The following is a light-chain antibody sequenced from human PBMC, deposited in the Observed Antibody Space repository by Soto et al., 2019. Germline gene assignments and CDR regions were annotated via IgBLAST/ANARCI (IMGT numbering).Light chain of an antibody. CDR1: QSISGY. J-gene: IGKJ1*01. Sequence: DIQVTQSPSSLSASVGDRVTISCRASQSISGYLNWYQQKPGKAPKLLIYDASSLESGVPSRFSGSGSGTEFTLTISSLQPDDFATYYCQQYNSYSWTFGQGTKVDI. CDR2: DAS. CDR3: QQYNSYSWT. V-gene: IGKV1-5*01.